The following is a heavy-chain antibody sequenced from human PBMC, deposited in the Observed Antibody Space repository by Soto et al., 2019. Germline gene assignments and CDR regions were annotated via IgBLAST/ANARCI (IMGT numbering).Heavy chain of an antibody. D-gene: IGHD2-2*01. CDR2: INAGNGNT. Sequence: ASVTVSCKASGYPFTSYDINWVRQATGQGLEWMGRINAGNGNTKYSQKFQGRVTITRDTSASTAYMELSSLRSEDTAVYYCARGLGYCSSTSCYGVGWFDPWGQGTLVTVSS. V-gene: IGHV1-3*01. CDR1: GYPFTSYD. J-gene: IGHJ5*02. CDR3: ARGLGYCSSTSCYGVGWFDP.